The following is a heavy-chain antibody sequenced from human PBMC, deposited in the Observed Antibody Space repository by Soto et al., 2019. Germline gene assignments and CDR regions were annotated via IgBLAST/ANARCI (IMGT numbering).Heavy chain of an antibody. V-gene: IGHV2-5*02. D-gene: IGHD7-27*01. CDR3: AYRLYAGWLTGSYYDY. J-gene: IGHJ4*02. CDR1: GFSLSTSGAG. Sequence: QITLKESGPTLVKPTQTLTLTCTFSGFSLSTSGAGVGWIRQPPPKALEWLAVVYWDDDKRYSPSLKSRLTITQDTSKNPVVLKMTNMDPVDTATYYCAYRLYAGWLTGSYYDYWGPGTLVTVSS. CDR2: VYWDDDK.